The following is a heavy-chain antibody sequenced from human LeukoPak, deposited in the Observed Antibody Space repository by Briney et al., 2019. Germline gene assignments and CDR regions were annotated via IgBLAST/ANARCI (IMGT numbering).Heavy chain of an antibody. J-gene: IGHJ4*02. D-gene: IGHD3-22*01. Sequence: SETLSLTCTVSGGSISTYYWSWFRQPPGKGLEWIGYIYYSGYTNYIPSLRSRVTISLDTSKNQFSLSLSSVTAADTAVYYCARGPYYYDSSTYYFDYWGQGTLVTVSS. V-gene: IGHV4-59*01. CDR2: IYYSGYT. CDR3: ARGPYYYDSSTYYFDY. CDR1: GGSISTYY.